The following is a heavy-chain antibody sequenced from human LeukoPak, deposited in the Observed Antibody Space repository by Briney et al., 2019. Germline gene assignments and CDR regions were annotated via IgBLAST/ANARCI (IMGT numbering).Heavy chain of an antibody. CDR1: GFMFRSYD. CDR2: IGTAGDT. V-gene: IGHV3-13*01. Sequence: PGGSLRLSCAASGFMFRSYDMHWVRQATGKGLEWGLAIGTAGDTYYPRSVKGRFTISRENAKSSLYLQMNSLRAEDTAVYYCARDLGSGGSYYYYGMDVWGQGTTVTVSS. D-gene: IGHD3-10*01. CDR3: ARDLGSGGSYYYYGMDV. J-gene: IGHJ6*02.